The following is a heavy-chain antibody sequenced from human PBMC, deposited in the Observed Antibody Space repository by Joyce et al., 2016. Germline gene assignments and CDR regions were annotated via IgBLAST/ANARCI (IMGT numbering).Heavy chain of an antibody. D-gene: IGHD3-22*01. J-gene: IGHJ4*02. CDR3: AISYYYESSGYWTFDH. CDR2: IYYGGSR. CDR1: GGDISSSY. Sequence: QVQLQESGPGLVKPSETLSLTCTVSGGDISSSYWSWIRQPPGKGLEWIGYIYYGGSRKYNPSLESRITLSADTSKRHFSLRLSSVTAADTAVYYCAISYYYESSGYWTFDHWGQGTLVTVSS. V-gene: IGHV4-59*01.